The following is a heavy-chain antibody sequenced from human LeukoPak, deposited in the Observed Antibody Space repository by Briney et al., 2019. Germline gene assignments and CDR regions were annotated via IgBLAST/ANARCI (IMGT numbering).Heavy chain of an antibody. CDR1: GFTFSTYW. Sequence: PGGSLRLSCAASGFTFSTYWMHWVRQAPGKGLEWVSGINWNGGSTGYADSVKGRFTISRDNAKNSLYLQMNSLRAEDTALYYCASLGAYYYDSSGYYQGGYWGQGTLVTVSS. J-gene: IGHJ4*02. D-gene: IGHD3-22*01. V-gene: IGHV3-20*04. CDR3: ASLGAYYYDSSGYYQGGY. CDR2: INWNGGST.